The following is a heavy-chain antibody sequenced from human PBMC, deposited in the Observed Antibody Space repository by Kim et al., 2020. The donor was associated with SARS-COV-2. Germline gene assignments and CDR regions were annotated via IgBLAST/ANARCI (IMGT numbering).Heavy chain of an antibody. V-gene: IGHV3-30*18. CDR2: ISFDGLNK. J-gene: IGHJ5*01. D-gene: IGHD1-1*01. CDR3: AKPPPTTSPRAS. Sequence: GGSLRLSCAASGFIFRNSGMHWVRQAPGKGLEWVAVISFDGLNKYYRAPVKGRFTISRDNSKNTLFLQGDSPRVADPALSSSAKPPPTTSPRASWAQG. CDR1: GFIFRNSG.